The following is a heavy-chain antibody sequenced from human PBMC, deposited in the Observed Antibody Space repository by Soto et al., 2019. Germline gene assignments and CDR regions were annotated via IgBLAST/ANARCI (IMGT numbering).Heavy chain of an antibody. D-gene: IGHD2-15*01. Sequence: QVQLVESGGGVVQPEKSLRLSCAASGFTFSSYAIHWVRQAPGKGLEWVAVISYDGRNKYYADSVQGRFTISRDNSKNXLXXQMNSLRTEDTAAYYCAREGGYCSGGRCYSNAFDIWGQGTVVTVSS. V-gene: IGHV3-30-3*01. CDR1: GFTFSSYA. J-gene: IGHJ3*02. CDR3: AREGGYCSGGRCYSNAFDI. CDR2: ISYDGRNK.